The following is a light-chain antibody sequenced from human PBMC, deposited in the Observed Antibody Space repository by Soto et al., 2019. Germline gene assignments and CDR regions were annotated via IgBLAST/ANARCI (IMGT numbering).Light chain of an antibody. CDR3: QVWDSSSDHAL. Sequence: SELTQPPSVSVAPGKTARITCGGNDIGSKSVHWYQQKPGQAPVLVIYYDSDRPSGIPERFSGSNSGNTATLTISRVEAGDEADYYCQVWDSSSDHALFGGGTKLTVL. CDR1: DIGSKS. J-gene: IGLJ2*01. V-gene: IGLV3-21*04. CDR2: YDS.